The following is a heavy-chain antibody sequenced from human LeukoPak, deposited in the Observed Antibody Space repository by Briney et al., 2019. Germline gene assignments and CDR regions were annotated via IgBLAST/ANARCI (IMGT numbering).Heavy chain of an antibody. D-gene: IGHD3-22*01. J-gene: IGHJ6*02. Sequence: GGSLRLSCAASGFTLSSYSMNWVRQAPGKGLEWVSYISSSSSTIYYADSVKGRFTISRDNAKNSLYLQMNSLRAEDTAVYYCARDRDYDSSGTKDYYYGMDVWGQGTTVTVSS. V-gene: IGHV3-48*01. CDR2: ISSSSSTI. CDR3: ARDRDYDSSGTKDYYYGMDV. CDR1: GFTLSSYS.